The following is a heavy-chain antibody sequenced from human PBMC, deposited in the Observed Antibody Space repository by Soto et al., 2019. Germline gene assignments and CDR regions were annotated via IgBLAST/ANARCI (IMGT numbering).Heavy chain of an antibody. D-gene: IGHD6-13*01. V-gene: IGHV2-5*02. J-gene: IGHJ1*01. Sequence: QITLKESGPTLVKPTQTLTLTCTFSGFSLTTSGVGVGWIRQPPGKALEWLALIYWDDDKRYSPSLKKRLTITKDTLKNQVVLTMTNMDPVDTATYYCAHRRPAPGTWYFHHWGQGTLVTVSS. CDR1: GFSLTTSGVG. CDR2: IYWDDDK. CDR3: AHRRPAPGTWYFHH.